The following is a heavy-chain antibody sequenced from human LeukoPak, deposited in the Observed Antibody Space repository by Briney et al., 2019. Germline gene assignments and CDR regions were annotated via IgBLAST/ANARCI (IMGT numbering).Heavy chain of an antibody. CDR2: IWYDGSNK. CDR1: GFTFSSYG. V-gene: IGHV3-33*01. J-gene: IGHJ4*02. Sequence: GGSLRLSCAASGFTFSSYGMHWVRQAPGKGLEWVAVIWYDGSNKYYADSVKGRFTISRDNSKNTLYLQMNSLRAEDTAVYYCAREGYYDSSGYYVEDFDYWGQGTLVTVSS. CDR3: AREGYYDSSGYYVEDFDY. D-gene: IGHD3-22*01.